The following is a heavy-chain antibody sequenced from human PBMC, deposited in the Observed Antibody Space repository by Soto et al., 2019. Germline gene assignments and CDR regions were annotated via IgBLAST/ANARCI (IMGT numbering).Heavy chain of an antibody. J-gene: IGHJ4*02. CDR3: ASLLFMLRGLDNFDL. D-gene: IGHD3-10*01. Sequence: QLQVQESGPGLVEPSETLSLTCTVSVGSISSRSYYWGWIRQRPGRGLEWIGSVYYSGSTYYNTSLKSRGAVSVDTSKNQFSLKLGSATAADTAGYYGASLLFMLRGLDNFDLLGPGTLVTVSS. CDR2: VYYSGST. V-gene: IGHV4-39*01. CDR1: VGSISSRSYY.